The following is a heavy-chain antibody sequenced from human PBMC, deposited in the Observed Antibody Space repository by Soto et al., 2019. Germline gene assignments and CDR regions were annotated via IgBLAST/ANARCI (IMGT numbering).Heavy chain of an antibody. Sequence: QITLKESGPTLVKPTQTLTVTCTFSEYSLSTRGVGVGWIRQPPGKALEWLALIYWDDDKRYIPSLKNRLTITKDPYKHQVVLTMTNMDPVDTATYYCAHSWGYERPTKYYFDYWGQGSLVTVSS. V-gene: IGHV2-5*02. CDR1: EYSLSTRGVG. J-gene: IGHJ4*02. CDR2: IYWDDDK. D-gene: IGHD3-16*01. CDR3: AHSWGYERPTKYYFDY.